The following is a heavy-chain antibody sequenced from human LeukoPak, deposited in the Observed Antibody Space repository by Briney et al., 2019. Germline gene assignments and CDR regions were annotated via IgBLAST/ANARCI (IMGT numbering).Heavy chain of an antibody. V-gene: IGHV4-59*08. CDR1: GGSISSYY. Sequence: PSETLSLTCTVSGGSISSYYWSWIRQPPGKGLEWIGYIYYSGSTNYNPSLKSRVTISVDTSKNQFSLKLSSVTAADTAVYYCASQKKSTYYYDSSGYYYAGPFDYWGQGTLVTVSS. CDR2: IYYSGST. CDR3: ASQKKSTYYYDSSGYYYAGPFDY. D-gene: IGHD3-22*01. J-gene: IGHJ4*02.